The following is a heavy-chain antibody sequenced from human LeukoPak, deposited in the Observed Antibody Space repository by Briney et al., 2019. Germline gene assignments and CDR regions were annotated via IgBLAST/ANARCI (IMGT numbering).Heavy chain of an antibody. J-gene: IGHJ4*02. V-gene: IGHV1-2*02. CDR2: INPNSGDT. CDR1: GYTFTGYF. CDR3: ARGHGGQQLVFGY. Sequence: PWASVKVSCKASGYTFTGYFIHWVRQAPGQGLEWMGWINPNSGDTNYAQKFQGRVTMTRDMSISTAYMELSRLRSDDTAVYYCARGHGGQQLVFGYWGQGTLITVSS. D-gene: IGHD6-13*01.